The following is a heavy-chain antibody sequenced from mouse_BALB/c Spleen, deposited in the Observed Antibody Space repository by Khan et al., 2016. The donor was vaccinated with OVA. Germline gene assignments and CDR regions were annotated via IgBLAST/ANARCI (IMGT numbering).Heavy chain of an antibody. V-gene: IGHV1-7*01. D-gene: IGHD1-1*01. Sequence: VQLQQSGAELAKPGASVKMSCKASDYTFTNYWMHWVKQRPGQGLEWIGYINPSTDYTESNQKFKDKATLTADKSSSTAYMQLSSLTSEDSAVYYCVNHGSSSAWFTYWGQGTLVTVSA. CDR3: VNHGSSSAWFTY. CDR2: INPSTDYT. J-gene: IGHJ3*01. CDR1: DYTFTNYW.